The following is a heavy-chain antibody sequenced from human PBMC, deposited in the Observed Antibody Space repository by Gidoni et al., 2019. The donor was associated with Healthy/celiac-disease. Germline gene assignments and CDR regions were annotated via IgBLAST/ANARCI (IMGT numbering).Heavy chain of an antibody. J-gene: IGHJ5*02. V-gene: IGHV5-10-1*01. D-gene: IGHD3-10*01. CDR3: ARAMVRGVIPDNWFDP. CDR2: IDPSDSYT. CDR1: GYSFTSYW. Sequence: EVQLVQSGAEVKKPGESLRISCKGSGYSFTSYWISWVRQMPGKGLEWMGRIDPSDSYTNYSPSFQGHVTISADKSISTAYLQWSSLKASDTAMYYCARAMVRGVIPDNWFDPWGQGTLVTVSS.